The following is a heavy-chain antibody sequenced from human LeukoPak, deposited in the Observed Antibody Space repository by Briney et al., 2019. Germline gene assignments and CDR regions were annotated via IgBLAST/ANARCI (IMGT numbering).Heavy chain of an antibody. V-gene: IGHV1-18*01. D-gene: IGHD2-21*01. CDR2: ISAYNGNT. CDR3: ARTDSPLVKYYFDY. CDR1: GYTFTSYG. J-gene: IGHJ4*02. Sequence: ASVKVSCETSGYTFTSYGISWVRQAPGQGLKWMGWISAYNGNTNYAQKLQGRVTMTTGTSTSTAYMELRSLRSDDTAVYYCARTDSPLVKYYFDYWGQGTLVTVSS.